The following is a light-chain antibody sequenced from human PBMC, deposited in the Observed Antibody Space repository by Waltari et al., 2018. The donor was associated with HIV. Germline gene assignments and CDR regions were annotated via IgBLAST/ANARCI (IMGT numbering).Light chain of an antibody. J-gene: IGKJ4*02. Sequence: DIHLTQSPSFLSASVADTVTITCRASQGVNTYLAWYQQRPGEVPKLLIYSASTLKTGVPSRFSGSGSGTEFSLTISGLQPEDLATYYCQQLNSYPLTFGGWTTLEIK. CDR2: SAS. CDR3: QQLNSYPLT. V-gene: IGKV1-9*01. CDR1: QGVNTY.